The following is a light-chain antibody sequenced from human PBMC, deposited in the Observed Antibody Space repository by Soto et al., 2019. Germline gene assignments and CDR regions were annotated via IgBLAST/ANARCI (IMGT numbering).Light chain of an antibody. J-gene: IGKJ5*01. Sequence: EIEMTQSPATLSLCPGERATLSCRASQSVATNLAWYQQKPGQAPRLLIYGASTRATGIPARFSGSGSGTDFTLTISSLQPEDFATYYCQQSYSTPITFGQGTRLEIK. CDR1: QSVATN. CDR3: QQSYSTPIT. CDR2: GAS. V-gene: IGKV3-15*01.